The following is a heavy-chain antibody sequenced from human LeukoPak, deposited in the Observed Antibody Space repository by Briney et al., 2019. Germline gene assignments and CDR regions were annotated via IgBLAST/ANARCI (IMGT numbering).Heavy chain of an antibody. Sequence: PSETLSLTCAVYGGSFSGYYWSWIRQPPGKGLEWIGEINHSGSTNYNPSLKSRVTISVDMSKNQFSLKLTSVTAADTALYYCMRVVIAASPDAFDIWGQGTMVTVSS. CDR1: GGSFSGYY. V-gene: IGHV4-34*01. CDR3: MRVVIAASPDAFDI. CDR2: INHSGST. J-gene: IGHJ3*02. D-gene: IGHD2-15*01.